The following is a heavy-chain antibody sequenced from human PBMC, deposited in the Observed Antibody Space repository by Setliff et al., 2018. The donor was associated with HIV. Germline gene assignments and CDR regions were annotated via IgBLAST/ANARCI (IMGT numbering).Heavy chain of an antibody. J-gene: IGHJ4*02. CDR2: IYHSGNT. V-gene: IGHV4-39*01. D-gene: IGHD6-19*01. Sequence: SETLSLTCSVSGGTITSNTYFWDWIRQAPGKGLEWIGSIYHSGNTYYNPSPKSRVSISVDTSKRQFSLKLTSVTAGDSALYYCARRRGQKATGWYYFDFWGQGALVTVSS. CDR3: ARRRGQKATGWYYFDF. CDR1: GGTITSNTYF.